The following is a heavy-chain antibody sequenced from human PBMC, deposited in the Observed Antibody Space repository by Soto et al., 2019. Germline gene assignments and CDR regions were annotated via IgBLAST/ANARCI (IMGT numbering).Heavy chain of an antibody. CDR2: INHSGST. D-gene: IGHD6-13*01. V-gene: IGHV4-34*01. CDR3: ARVKYSSRYYFDY. Sequence: SETLSLTCAVYGGSFSGYYWSWIRQPPGKGLEWIGEINHSGSTNYNPSLKSRVTISVDTSKNQFSPKLSSVTAADTAVYYCARVKYSSRYYFDYWGQGTLVTVSS. CDR1: GGSFSGYY. J-gene: IGHJ4*02.